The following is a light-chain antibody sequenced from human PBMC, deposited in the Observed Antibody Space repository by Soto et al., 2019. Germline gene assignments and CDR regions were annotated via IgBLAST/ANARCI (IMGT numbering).Light chain of an antibody. CDR3: CSYAGSYTPYV. CDR2: YNN. Sequence: QSVLTQPPSASGTPGQRVTISCSGSSSNIGSNTVNWYQQLPGTAPTLLIYYNNQRPSGVPDRFSGSKSGTSASLAISGLQSEDEAHYYCCSYAGSYTPYVFGTGTKVTVL. CDR1: SSNIGSNT. V-gene: IGLV1-44*01. J-gene: IGLJ1*01.